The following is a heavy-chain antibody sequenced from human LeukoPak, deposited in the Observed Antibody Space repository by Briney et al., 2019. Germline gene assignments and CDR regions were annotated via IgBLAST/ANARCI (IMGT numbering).Heavy chain of an antibody. CDR1: GYTFTDYY. Sequence: ASVKGSCKACGYTFTDYYMHWVRQAPGQGFEWIGWSNPNDGDTNYAQKFQGRVTMTRDTSISTAHMEVSRLRSDDTAVYYCARANFLYCSSSTCLFDYWGQGTLVTVSS. D-gene: IGHD2-2*01. CDR3: ARANFLYCSSSTCLFDY. J-gene: IGHJ4*02. V-gene: IGHV1-2*02. CDR2: SNPNDGDT.